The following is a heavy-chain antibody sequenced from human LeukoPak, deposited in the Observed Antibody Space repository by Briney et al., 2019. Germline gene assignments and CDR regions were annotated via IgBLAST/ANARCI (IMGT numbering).Heavy chain of an antibody. CDR1: GFTFSSYA. CDR3: AKDKRIFGVVILSYYFDY. D-gene: IGHD3-3*01. V-gene: IGHV3-23*01. Sequence: PGGSLRLSCAASGFTFSSYAMSWVRQAPGKGLEWVSAISGSGGSTYYADSVKGRFTISRDNSKNTLYLQMNSLRAEDTAVYYCAKDKRIFGVVILSYYFDYWGQGTLVTVSS. CDR2: ISGSGGST. J-gene: IGHJ4*02.